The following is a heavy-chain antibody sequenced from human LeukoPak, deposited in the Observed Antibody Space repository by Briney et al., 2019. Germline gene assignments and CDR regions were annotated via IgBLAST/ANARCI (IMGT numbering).Heavy chain of an antibody. CDR3: ARDLVVSPPAAYYYYGMDV. V-gene: IGHV3-21*01. CDR1: GFTVCSYS. CDR2: ISSSSSYI. Sequence: GGSLRLSCAASGFTVCSYSMNWLPQAPGKGREGVSSISSSSSYIYYADTVKGRFTISTDNAKNSLYLQMNSLRAEDTAVYYCARDLVVSPPAAYYYYGMDVWGKGTTVTVSS. D-gene: IGHD2-8*02. J-gene: IGHJ6*04.